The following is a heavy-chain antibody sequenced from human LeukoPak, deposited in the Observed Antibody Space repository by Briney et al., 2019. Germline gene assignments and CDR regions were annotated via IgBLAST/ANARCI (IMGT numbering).Heavy chain of an antibody. V-gene: IGHV1-18*01. CDR2: ISAYNGET. Sequence: ASVKVSCKASGYTFTSYGISWVRQAPGQGLEWMGWISAYNGETNYVQKLQGRVTMTTDTSTSTAYMELRSLRSDDTAVYYCARDRDYFPNWFDPWGQGTLVTVSS. CDR3: ARDRDYFPNWFDP. D-gene: IGHD3-10*01. CDR1: GYTFTSYG. J-gene: IGHJ5*02.